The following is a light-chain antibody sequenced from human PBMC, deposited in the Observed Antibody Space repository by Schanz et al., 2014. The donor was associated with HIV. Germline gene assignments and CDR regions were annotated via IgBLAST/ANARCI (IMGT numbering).Light chain of an antibody. J-gene: IGKJ1*01. CDR3: QQYESSSWT. CDR2: EAS. V-gene: IGKV1-5*01. Sequence: DIQMTQSPSTLSASVGDRVSISCRASQSISNWLAWYQQKPGKAPDLLIYEASILETGVPSRFSGSGSGTEFTLTISSLQPDDFATYSCQQYESSSWTFGQGTKVEIK. CDR1: QSISNW.